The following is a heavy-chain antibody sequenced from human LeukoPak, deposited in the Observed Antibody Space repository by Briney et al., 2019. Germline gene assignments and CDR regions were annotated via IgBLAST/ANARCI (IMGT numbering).Heavy chain of an antibody. V-gene: IGHV3-66*01. Sequence: GGSLRLSCAASGFTVSSNYMSWVRQAPGKGLEWVSVIYSGGSKYYADSVKGRFTISRDNSKNTLYLQMNSLRAEDTAVYYCARADYGDYGYYSGMDVWGQGTTVTVSS. CDR2: IYSGGSK. CDR3: ARADYGDYGYYSGMDV. J-gene: IGHJ6*02. CDR1: GFTVSSNY. D-gene: IGHD4-17*01.